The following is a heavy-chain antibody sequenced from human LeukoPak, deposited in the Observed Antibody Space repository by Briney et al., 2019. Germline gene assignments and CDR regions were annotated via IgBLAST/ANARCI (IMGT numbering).Heavy chain of an antibody. CDR3: ARRGGDEAAAGFDYFDY. CDR2: ISAYNGNT. J-gene: IGHJ4*02. Sequence: GASVKVSCKASGYTFTSYAMHWVRQAPGQGLEWMGWISAYNGNTNYAQKLQGRVTMTTDTSTSTAYMELRSLRSDDTAVYYCARRGGDEAAAGFDYFDYWGQGTLVTVSS. CDR1: GYTFTSYA. D-gene: IGHD6-13*01. V-gene: IGHV1-18*01.